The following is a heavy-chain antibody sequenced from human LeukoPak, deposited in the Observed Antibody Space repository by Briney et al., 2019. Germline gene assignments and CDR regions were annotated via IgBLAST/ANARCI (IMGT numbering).Heavy chain of an antibody. CDR1: GGTFSSYA. CDR2: IIPIFGTA. Sequence: SVKVSCKASGGTFSSYAISWVRQAPGQGLEWMGGIIPIFGTANYAQKFQGRVTITADASPSTAYMELSSLRSEETAVYYCARGRRVTIFGVVTPFDYWGQGTLVTVSS. V-gene: IGHV1-69*01. CDR3: ARGRRVTIFGVVTPFDY. J-gene: IGHJ4*02. D-gene: IGHD3-3*01.